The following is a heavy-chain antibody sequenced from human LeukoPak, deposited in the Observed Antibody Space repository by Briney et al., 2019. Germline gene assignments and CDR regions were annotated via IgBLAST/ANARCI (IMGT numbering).Heavy chain of an antibody. CDR3: ATSGARFDYRT. V-gene: IGHV4-59*08. CDR1: GGSISSNY. D-gene: IGHD3-10*01. Sequence: PSETLSLTCTISGGSISSNYWTWIRRPTGKGLEWIGYTYYSGSTNYNSSLKSRVTISIDSSKNQFSLKLRSVTAADTAVYYCATSGARFDYRTWGQGTLVTVSS. J-gene: IGHJ4*02. CDR2: TYYSGST.